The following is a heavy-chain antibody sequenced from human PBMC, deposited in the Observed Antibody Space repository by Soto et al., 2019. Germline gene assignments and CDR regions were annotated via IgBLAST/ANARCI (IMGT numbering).Heavy chain of an antibody. CDR2: ISSNGLTK. CDR1: GFTFSNSG. Sequence: QVQLVESGGGVVQPGGSLRLSCAVSGFTFSNSGMHWVRQAPGKGLEWVALISSNGLTKYYADSVKGRFTISRDNSKDNLYLQMDSLRPEDTALYYCASRITAGYWGQGTLVTVAA. CDR3: ASRITAGY. J-gene: IGHJ4*02. V-gene: IGHV3-30*03. D-gene: IGHD1-20*01.